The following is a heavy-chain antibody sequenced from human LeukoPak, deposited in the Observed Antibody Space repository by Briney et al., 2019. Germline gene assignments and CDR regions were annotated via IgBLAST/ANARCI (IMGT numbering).Heavy chain of an antibody. CDR2: ISLDGSTE. CDR3: MGDYMAWSDP. D-gene: IGHD3-10*01. V-gene: IGHV3-30-3*01. Sequence: GRSLRLSCVASGFSLSNFQMYWVRQAPGKGLEWVSIISLDGSTEFYADSVKGRFTISRDTASNTMHLEMNNLRIEDTAVYYCMGDYMAWSDPWGKGSLATASS. J-gene: IGHJ5*02. CDR1: GFSLSNFQ.